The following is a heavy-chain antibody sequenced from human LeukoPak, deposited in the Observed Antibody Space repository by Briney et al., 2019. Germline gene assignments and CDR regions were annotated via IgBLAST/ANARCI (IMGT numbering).Heavy chain of an antibody. CDR2: IYYSGST. J-gene: IGHJ2*01. CDR3: ARAYYGDYWYFDL. CDR1: GGSISSYY. V-gene: IGHV4-59*01. Sequence: SETLSLTCTVSGGSISSYYWSWIRQPPGKGLEWIGYIYYSGSTNCSPSLRSRVTISVDTSKNQFSLKLSSVTAADTAVYYCARAYYGDYWYFDLWGRGTLVTVSS. D-gene: IGHD4-17*01.